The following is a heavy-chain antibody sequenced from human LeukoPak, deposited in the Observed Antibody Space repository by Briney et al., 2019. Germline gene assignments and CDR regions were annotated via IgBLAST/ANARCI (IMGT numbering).Heavy chain of an antibody. V-gene: IGHV3-74*01. Sequence: GVSLRLSCEASGFTFSNYWMHWVRQAPGKGLVWVSQISTDGSQTFYADSVKGRFTISRDNAKNSLYLQMNSLRVDDTAVYYCAREEPGDLGQAFHYWGQGTLVTVSS. CDR1: GFTFSNYW. D-gene: IGHD7-27*01. CDR3: AREEPGDLGQAFHY. CDR2: ISTDGSQT. J-gene: IGHJ4*02.